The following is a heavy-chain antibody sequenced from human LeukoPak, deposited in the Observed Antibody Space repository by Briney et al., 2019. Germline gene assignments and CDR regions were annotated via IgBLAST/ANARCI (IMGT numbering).Heavy chain of an antibody. CDR3: HGEWELLPDSYYFDY. V-gene: IGHV4-39*01. D-gene: IGHD1-26*01. CDR1: GGSISSSSYY. J-gene: IGHJ4*02. Sequence: SETLSLTCTVSGGSISSSSYYWGWIRQPPGKGLEWIGSIYYSGSTYYNPSLKSRVTISVDTSKNQFSLKLSSVTAADTAVYYCHGEWELLPDSYYFDYWGQGTLVTVSS. CDR2: IYYSGST.